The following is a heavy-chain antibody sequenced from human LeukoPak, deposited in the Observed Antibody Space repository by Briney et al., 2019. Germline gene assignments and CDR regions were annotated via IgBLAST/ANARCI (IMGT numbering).Heavy chain of an antibody. CDR1: GFTFSNYG. CDR2: ISYDGSNT. CDR3: AKDRTAGYDGLVDY. Sequence: GGSLRLSCAASGFTFSNYGMHWVRQAPGKGLEWVAVISYDGSNTYYTDSVKGRFTISRDNSKNTLYLQMNSLRAEDTAVYYCAKDRTAGYDGLVDYWGQGTLVTVSS. D-gene: IGHD5-12*01. J-gene: IGHJ4*02. V-gene: IGHV3-30*18.